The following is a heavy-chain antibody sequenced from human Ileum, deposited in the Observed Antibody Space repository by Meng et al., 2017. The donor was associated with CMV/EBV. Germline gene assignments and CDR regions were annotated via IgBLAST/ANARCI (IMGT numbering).Heavy chain of an antibody. CDR2: ISSSGTGI. D-gene: IGHD2-21*02. CDR1: GFTFSDHY. Sequence: ASGFTFSDHYMSWIRQAPGKGLEWVAYISSSGTGIYYADSVKGRFIISRENARKSLNLQMNSLRAEDTAVYYCARAGLLVTTLLDYWGQGTLVTVSS. J-gene: IGHJ4*02. CDR3: ARAGLLVTTLLDY. V-gene: IGHV3-11*04.